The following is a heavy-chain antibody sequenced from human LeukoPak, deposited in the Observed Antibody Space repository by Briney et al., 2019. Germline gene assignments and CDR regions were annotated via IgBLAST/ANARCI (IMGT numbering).Heavy chain of an antibody. CDR2: IYPGDSDI. V-gene: IGHV5-51*01. J-gene: IGHJ4*02. CDR1: GYSFSNYC. D-gene: IGHD5-24*01. CDR3: ARPQTWDGYYPTAFDY. Sequence: GESLKISCKGSGYSFSNYCIVWVRQMPGKGLEWMAIIYPGDSDIRYSPSFQGRVTISADKSVSTAYLQWSSLKASDSAMYYCARPQTWDGYYPTAFDYWGQGTLVTVSS.